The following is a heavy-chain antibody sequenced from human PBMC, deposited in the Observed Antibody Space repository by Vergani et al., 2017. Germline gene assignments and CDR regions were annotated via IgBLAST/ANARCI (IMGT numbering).Heavy chain of an antibody. V-gene: IGHV3-23*01. CDR2: ISGSGVSA. CDR1: EFTFSNYA. D-gene: IGHD3-9*01. CDR3: AKQYFVAGNYLFDY. J-gene: IGHJ4*02. Sequence: EVQLLESGGGLVQPGGSLRLTCAASEFTFSNYAMNWVLQAPGKGLEWVSGISGSGVSAYYTDSVKGRFTISRDNSKNMLFLQMNNLRTEDTAIYYCAKQYFVAGNYLFDYWGQGTLVTVS.